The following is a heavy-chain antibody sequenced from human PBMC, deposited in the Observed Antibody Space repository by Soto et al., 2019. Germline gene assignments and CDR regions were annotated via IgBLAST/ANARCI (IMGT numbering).Heavy chain of an antibody. V-gene: IGHV3-30-3*01. CDR3: ARDPMGRYYGSGSYYFVY. CDR2: ISYDGSNK. J-gene: IGHJ4*02. CDR1: GFTFSSYA. Sequence: QVQLVESGGGVVQPGRSLRLSCAASGFTFSSYAMHWVRQAPGKGLEWVAVISYDGSNKYYADSVKGRFTISRDNSKNMLYLQMNSLRAEDTAVYYCARDPMGRYYGSGSYYFVYRGQGTLVTVSS. D-gene: IGHD3-10*01.